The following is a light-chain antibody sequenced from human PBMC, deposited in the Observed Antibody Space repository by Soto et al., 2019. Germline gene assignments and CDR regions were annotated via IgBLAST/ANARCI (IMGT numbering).Light chain of an antibody. J-gene: IGKJ1*01. CDR2: GAS. CDR3: QQYTDWPPT. V-gene: IGKV3-15*01. Sequence: EIVVRQSPATLSVSPGQRATLSCRASQSVRTTVAWYHQRPGQAPRLLIFGASTRASGVPDRFSGDGSGTDFTLTVTSLHSEDFGIYYCQQYTDWPPTFGQGTKVEIK. CDR1: QSVRTT.